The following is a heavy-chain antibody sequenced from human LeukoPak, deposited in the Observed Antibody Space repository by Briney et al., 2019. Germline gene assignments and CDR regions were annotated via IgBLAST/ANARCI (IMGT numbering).Heavy chain of an antibody. V-gene: IGHV3-21*01. CDR2: ISSVSSYI. CDR3: ARDSSSSWYRYYYGMDV. D-gene: IGHD6-13*01. J-gene: IGHJ6*02. CDR1: GFPFSSYS. Sequence: GGSRLLSGAASGFPFSSYSMNGVRPPPGKGLGWAYSISSVSSYIYYANSVKGRFTISRDNAKNSLYLQMNSLRAEDTAVYYCARDSSSSWYRYYYGMDVWGQGTTVTVSS.